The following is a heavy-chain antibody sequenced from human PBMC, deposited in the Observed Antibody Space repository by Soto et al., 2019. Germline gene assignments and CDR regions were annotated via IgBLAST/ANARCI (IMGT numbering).Heavy chain of an antibody. CDR1: GYSITTSY. Sequence: QVQLQESGPGLVKPSETLSLTCTVFGYSITTSYWTWIRQPPGKGLEWIGYVYHSGSANYNPSLMSRVTMSVDTSRNLFSLKLSSVTAADTAIYYCARRNYDVVQGDWFDPWGQGALVTVSS. CDR2: VYHSGSA. CDR3: ARRNYDVVQGDWFDP. J-gene: IGHJ5*02. D-gene: IGHD3-10*02. V-gene: IGHV4-59*01.